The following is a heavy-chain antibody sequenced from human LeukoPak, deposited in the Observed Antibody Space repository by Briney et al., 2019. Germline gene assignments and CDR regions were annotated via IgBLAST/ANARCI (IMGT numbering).Heavy chain of an antibody. J-gene: IGHJ5*02. D-gene: IGHD5-24*01. CDR1: GYTFTSYG. CDR3: ARTSQTDGNGPNWFGP. CDR2: ISGYSGKT. V-gene: IGHV1-18*01. Sequence: ASVKVSCKASGYTFTSYGISWVRQAPGQGLEWMGWISGYSGKTDYTQKFQDRVTVTTDRSKSTTYLEVRGLRSDDTAMFYCARTSQTDGNGPNWFGPWGQGTLVIVSS.